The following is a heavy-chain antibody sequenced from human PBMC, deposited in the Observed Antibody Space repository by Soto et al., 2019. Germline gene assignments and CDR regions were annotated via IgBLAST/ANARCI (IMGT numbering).Heavy chain of an antibody. CDR2: ISGSGGST. CDR3: AKGDNWNARLYYDMDV. Sequence: GGSLRLSCAASGFTFSSYAMSWVRQAPGKGLEWVSAISGSGGSTYYADSVKGRFTISRDNSKNTLYLQMNSLRAEDTAVYYCAKGDNWNARLYYDMDVWGQGTTVTVSS. V-gene: IGHV3-23*01. J-gene: IGHJ6*02. CDR1: GFTFSSYA. D-gene: IGHD1-1*01.